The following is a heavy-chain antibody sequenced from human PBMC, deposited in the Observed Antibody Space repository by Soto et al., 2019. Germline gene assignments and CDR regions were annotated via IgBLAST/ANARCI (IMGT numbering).Heavy chain of an antibody. V-gene: IGHV3-21*01. J-gene: IGHJ4*02. CDR1: GFTFSSYS. CDR2: ISSSITSV. CDR3: AQGASGLHFDY. D-gene: IGHD1-26*01. Sequence: EVQLVESGGGLVKPGGSLRLSCAASGFTFSSYSMNWVRQAPGKGLEWVSSISSSITSVSNADSVKGRFTISRDNAKNSLYLQMNSLRAEDTAVYYCAQGASGLHFDYWGQGTLVTVSS.